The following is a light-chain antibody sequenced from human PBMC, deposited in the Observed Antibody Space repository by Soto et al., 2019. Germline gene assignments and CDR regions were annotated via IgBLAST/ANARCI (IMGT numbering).Light chain of an antibody. CDR2: DVS. CDR3: CSYAGGYTYV. CDR1: SSDVGNYNF. V-gene: IGLV2-11*01. J-gene: IGLJ1*01. Sequence: QSALTQPRSVSGSPGQSVTISCTGTSSDVGNYNFVSWYQQHPGKAHKLMIYDVSERPSGVPDRFSASKSGNTASLTISGLQADDEADYYCCSYAGGYTYVFGTGTKVTVL.